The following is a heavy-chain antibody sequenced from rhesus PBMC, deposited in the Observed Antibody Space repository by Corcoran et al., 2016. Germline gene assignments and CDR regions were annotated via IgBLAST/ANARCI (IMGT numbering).Heavy chain of an antibody. CDR1: GGHIRSRTW. D-gene: IGHD6-31*01. CDR3: ARHPWGSSGWGFDY. J-gene: IGHJ4*01. Sequence: QVQLQESGPGVVTTSETLSITCSGSGGHIRSRTWWCLIRQSPGWVGACIGDIVGGSGNTRYNPSLKSRVTISTDTSKNQFSLKLSSVTAADTAVYYCARHPWGSSGWGFDYWGQGVLVTVSS. CDR2: IVGGSGNT. V-gene: IGHV4-93*02.